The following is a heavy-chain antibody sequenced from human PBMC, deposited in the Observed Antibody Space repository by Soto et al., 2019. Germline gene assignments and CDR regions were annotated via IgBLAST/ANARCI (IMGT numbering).Heavy chain of an antibody. Sequence: GGSLRLSCAGSGFTFASYVMTWVRQAPGKGLEWVSSISATGGSTYYAGSVRGRFTISRDNSKNTLFLQMNSLRAEDTAIYYCANAEHPRRSIGFDYWGQGTLVTVSS. J-gene: IGHJ4*02. CDR3: ANAEHPRRSIGFDY. V-gene: IGHV3-23*01. CDR1: GFTFASYV. CDR2: ISATGGST. D-gene: IGHD3-16*02.